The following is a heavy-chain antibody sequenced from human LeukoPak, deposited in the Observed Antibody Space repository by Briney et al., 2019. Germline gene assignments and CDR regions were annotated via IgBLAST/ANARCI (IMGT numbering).Heavy chain of an antibody. CDR3: ARDPGGPI. V-gene: IGHV4-61*02. Sequence: PSETLSLTCTVSGGFISSGSYYWSWIRQPAGKGLEWIGRIYTSGSTNYNPSLKSRVTISVDTSKNQFSLKLSSVAAADTAVYYCARDPGGPIWGQGTMVTVSS. D-gene: IGHD1-26*01. J-gene: IGHJ3*02. CDR2: IYTSGST. CDR1: GGFISSGSYY.